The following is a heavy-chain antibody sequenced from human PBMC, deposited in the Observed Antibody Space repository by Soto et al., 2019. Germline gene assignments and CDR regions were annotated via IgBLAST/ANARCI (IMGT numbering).Heavy chain of an antibody. CDR1: GFTFSTHS. D-gene: IGHD2-2*01. CDR3: VGEVGFQLIY. V-gene: IGHV3-48*01. CDR2: ITSSDVT. J-gene: IGHJ4*02. Sequence: EVQLVASAGGLVQPGGSLRLSCAASGFTFSTHSMNCVRQAPGKGLEWISYITSSDVTMYADSVKGRFTISRDNANNSLYLQMNSLRGEDTAVYFCVGEVGFQLIYWGQGTLVTVSS.